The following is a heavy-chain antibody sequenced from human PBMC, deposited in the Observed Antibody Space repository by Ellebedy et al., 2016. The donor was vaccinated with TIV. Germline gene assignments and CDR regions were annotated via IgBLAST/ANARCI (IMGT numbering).Heavy chain of an antibody. CDR3: ARARMGGGYSDFNFDY. V-gene: IGHV1-69*13. Sequence: ASVKVSCKASGGTFSSYAISWVRQAPGQGLEWMGGIIPIFGTANYAQKFQGRVTITADESTSTAYMELSSLRSEDTAVYYCARARMGGGYSDFNFDYWGQGTLVTVSS. CDR1: GGTFSSYA. D-gene: IGHD5-12*01. CDR2: IIPIFGTA. J-gene: IGHJ4*02.